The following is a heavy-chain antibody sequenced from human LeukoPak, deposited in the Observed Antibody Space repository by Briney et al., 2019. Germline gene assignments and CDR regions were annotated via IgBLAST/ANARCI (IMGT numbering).Heavy chain of an antibody. CDR3: TRSRSINYGDYGWFFY. V-gene: IGHV4-59*08. CDR1: GGSISKYY. CDR2: IYYSGST. J-gene: IGHJ4*02. D-gene: IGHD4-17*01. Sequence: NPSETLSLTCTVSGGSISKYYWSWIRQSPGKGLEWIGYIYYSGSTIYNPSLKSRVTISVDTSKNQFSLNLTSVTAADTAVYFCTRSRSINYGDYGWFFYWGQGTLVTVS.